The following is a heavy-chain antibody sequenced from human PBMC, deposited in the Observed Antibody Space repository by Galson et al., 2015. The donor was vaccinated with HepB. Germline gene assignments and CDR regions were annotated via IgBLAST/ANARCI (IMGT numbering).Heavy chain of an antibody. Sequence: SLRLSCAASGFTFSSYAMSWVRQAPGKGLEWVSAISGSGGSTYYADSVKGRFTISRDNSKNTLYLQMNSLRAEDTAVYYCARINWGSREFDYWGQGTLVTVSS. CDR3: ARINWGSREFDY. D-gene: IGHD7-27*01. V-gene: IGHV3-23*01. CDR1: GFTFSSYA. J-gene: IGHJ4*02. CDR2: ISGSGGST.